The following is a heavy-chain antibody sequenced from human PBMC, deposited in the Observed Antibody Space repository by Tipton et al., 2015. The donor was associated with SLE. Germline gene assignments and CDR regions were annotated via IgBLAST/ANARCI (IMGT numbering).Heavy chain of an antibody. D-gene: IGHD3-10*01. CDR1: GGSIISGDYF. V-gene: IGHV4-30-4*01. CDR3: AKNSGSYYFDD. Sequence: LRLSCTVSGGSIISGDYFWTWIRQPPGKGLEWIGYISDNGITYYSPSLKSRVTLSVDTSKNQFSLKLNSVTAADTAVYYCAKNSGSYYFDDWGQGTLVTVSS. CDR2: ISDNGIT. J-gene: IGHJ4*02.